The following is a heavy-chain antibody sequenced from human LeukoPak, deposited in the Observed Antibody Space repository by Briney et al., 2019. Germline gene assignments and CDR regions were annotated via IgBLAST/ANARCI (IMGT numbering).Heavy chain of an antibody. J-gene: IGHJ4*02. Sequence: GASVKVSCKASGYTSTSYGISWVRQAPGQGLEWMGWISAYNGNTNYAQKLQGRVTMTTDTSTSTAYMELRSLRSDDTAVYYCARDVRTAAGFDRDDYWGQGTLVTVSS. CDR3: ARDVRTAAGFDRDDY. V-gene: IGHV1-18*01. CDR2: ISAYNGNT. D-gene: IGHD6-13*01. CDR1: GYTSTSYG.